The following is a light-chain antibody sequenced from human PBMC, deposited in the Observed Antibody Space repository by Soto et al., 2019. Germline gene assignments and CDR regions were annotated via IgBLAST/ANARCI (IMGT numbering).Light chain of an antibody. CDR2: EGS. Sequence: QSALTQPASVSGSPGQSITISCTGTSSDVGSSKLVSWYQHHPGKAPKLMIYEGSKRPSGVSNRFSGAKSGNTAPLTISGLQAEDEADYYCCSYAGSDTAVFGGGTKLTVL. J-gene: IGLJ2*01. CDR3: CSYAGSDTAV. CDR1: SSDVGSSKL. V-gene: IGLV2-23*01.